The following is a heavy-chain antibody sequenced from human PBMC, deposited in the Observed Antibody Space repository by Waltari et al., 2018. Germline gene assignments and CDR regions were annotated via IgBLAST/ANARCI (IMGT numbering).Heavy chain of an antibody. CDR1: GGSFSGYY. Sequence: QVQLQQWGAGLLKPSETLSLTCAVYGGSFSGYYWSWIRQPPGKGLEWIGEINHSGSTNYNPSLKSRVTISVDTSKNQFSLKLSSVTAADTAVYYCARGPYGPGSYYRGGDYYYYYMDVWGKGTTVTVSS. D-gene: IGHD3-10*01. J-gene: IGHJ6*03. CDR3: ARGPYGPGSYYRGGDYYYYYMDV. CDR2: INHSGST. V-gene: IGHV4-34*01.